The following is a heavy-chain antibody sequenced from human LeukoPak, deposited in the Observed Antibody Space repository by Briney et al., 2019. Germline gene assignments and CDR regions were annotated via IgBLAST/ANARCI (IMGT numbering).Heavy chain of an antibody. CDR3: AGIYTSPFYGDYVGPYYFDY. Sequence: SETLSLTCTVSGGSISSYYWSWIRQPAGKGLEWIGRIYTSGSTNYNPSLKSRVTMSVDTSKNQFSLKLSSVTAADTAVYYCAGIYTSPFYGDYVGPYYFDYWGQGTLVTVSS. D-gene: IGHD4-17*01. CDR2: IYTSGST. J-gene: IGHJ4*02. CDR1: GGSISSYY. V-gene: IGHV4-4*07.